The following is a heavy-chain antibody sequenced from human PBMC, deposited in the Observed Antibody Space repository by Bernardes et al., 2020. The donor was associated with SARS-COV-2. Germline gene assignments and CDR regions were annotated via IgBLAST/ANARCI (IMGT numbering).Heavy chain of an antibody. Sequence: GGSLRLSCAASGFTFSSYAMNWVRQAPGKGLEWVSGIFGSGSGAYYADSVKGRFTVSRDNSQKTLYLQMNSLRAEDTAIYYCAKDKGRFGEPVVVWYFDSWGQGTLVTVSS. J-gene: IGHJ4*02. D-gene: IGHD3-16*01. V-gene: IGHV3-23*01. CDR1: GFTFSSYA. CDR3: AKDKGRFGEPVVVWYFDS. CDR2: IFGSGSGA.